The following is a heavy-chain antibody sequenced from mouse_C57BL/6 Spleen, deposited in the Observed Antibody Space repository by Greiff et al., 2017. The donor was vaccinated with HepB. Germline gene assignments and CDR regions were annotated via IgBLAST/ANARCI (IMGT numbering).Heavy chain of an antibody. D-gene: IGHD1-1*01. CDR3: ARRTTVVEGAMDY. J-gene: IGHJ4*01. CDR1: GYAFSSYW. Sequence: VQVVESGAELVKPGASVKISCKASGYAFSSYWMNWVKQRPGKGLEWIGQIYPGDGDTNYNGKFKGKATLTADKSSSTAYMQLSSLTSEDSAVYFCARRTTVVEGAMDYWGQGTSVTVSS. V-gene: IGHV1-80*01. CDR2: IYPGDGDT.